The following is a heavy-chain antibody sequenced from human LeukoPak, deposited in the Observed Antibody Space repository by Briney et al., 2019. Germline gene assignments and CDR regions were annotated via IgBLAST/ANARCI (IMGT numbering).Heavy chain of an antibody. CDR2: INHSGST. J-gene: IGHJ4*02. V-gene: IGHV4-34*01. CDR3: ARQGGKGGSDY. Sequence: PSETLSLTCAVYGGSFSGYYWSWIRQPPGKGLEWIGEINHSGSTNYNPSLKSRVTISVDTSKNQFSLKLSSVTAADTAAYYCARQGGKGGSDYWGQGTLVTVSS. CDR1: GGSFSGYY. D-gene: IGHD2-15*01.